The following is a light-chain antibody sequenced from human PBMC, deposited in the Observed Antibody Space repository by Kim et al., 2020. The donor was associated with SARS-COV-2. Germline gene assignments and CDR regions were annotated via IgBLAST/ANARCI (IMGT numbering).Light chain of an antibody. CDR2: ATS. V-gene: IGKV1-9*01. CDR1: QDISCY. J-gene: IGKJ5*01. CDR3: QQVNTYPIT. Sequence: DIQLTQSPSFLSASVGDRVTITCRASQDISCYLAWYQQKPGTAPNLLIYATSTLHSGVPSRFSGSGSGTDFTLTISSVQPEDFATYYCQQVNTYPITFGQGTRLEIK.